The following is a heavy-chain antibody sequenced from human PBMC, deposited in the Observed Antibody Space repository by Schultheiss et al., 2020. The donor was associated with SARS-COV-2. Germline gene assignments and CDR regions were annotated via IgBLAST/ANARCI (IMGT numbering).Heavy chain of an antibody. J-gene: IGHJ3*02. V-gene: IGHV4-34*01. CDR2: INHSGST. Sequence: SQTLSLTCTVSGGSISSYYWSWIRQPPGKGLEWIGEINHSGSTYYNPSLKSRVTISVDTSKNQFSLKLSSVTAADTALYYCARHRETVWNYDAFDIWGQGTMVTVSS. CDR1: GGSISSYY. D-gene: IGHD1-7*01. CDR3: ARHRETVWNYDAFDI.